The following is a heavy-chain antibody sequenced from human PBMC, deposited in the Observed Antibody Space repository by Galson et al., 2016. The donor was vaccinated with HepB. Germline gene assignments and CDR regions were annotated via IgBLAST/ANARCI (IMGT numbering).Heavy chain of an antibody. J-gene: IGHJ6*03. CDR2: IYYSGST. Sequence: TLSLTCNVSGGSISVGPHYWSWIRQHPGKGLEWIGYIYYSGSTYYNPSLKSRLTISVDTSKNQFSLKLRSVTAADTAVYYCARDVVIVLPTATALSYYYYMDVWGKGTTVTVSS. D-gene: IGHD2/OR15-2a*01. V-gene: IGHV4-31*03. CDR1: GGSISVGPHY. CDR3: ARDVVIVLPTATALSYYYYMDV.